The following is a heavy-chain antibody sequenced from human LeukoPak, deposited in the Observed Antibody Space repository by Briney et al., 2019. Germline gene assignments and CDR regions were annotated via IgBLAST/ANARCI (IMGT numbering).Heavy chain of an antibody. CDR1: GDSVSSNSAA. V-gene: IGHV6-1*01. CDR2: TYYRSKWYN. J-gene: IGHJ5*02. Sequence: SQTLSLTCAISGDSVSSNSAAGNWIRQSPSRGLEWLGRTYYRSKWYNDYAVSVKSRITINPDTSKNQFSLQLNSVTPEDTAVYYCARQLRIAVAGGNWFDPWGQGTLVTVSS. D-gene: IGHD6-19*01. CDR3: ARQLRIAVAGGNWFDP.